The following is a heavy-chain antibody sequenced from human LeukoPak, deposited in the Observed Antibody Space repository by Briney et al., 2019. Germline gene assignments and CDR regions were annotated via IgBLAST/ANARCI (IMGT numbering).Heavy chain of an antibody. Sequence: SETLSLTCTVCGGSISSGGYYWSWIRQPAGKGLEWIGRIYTSGNTNYNPSLKSRATISVDTSKNQFSLELSSVTAADTAVYYCASGSYYFNGGFDYWGQGTLVTVSS. J-gene: IGHJ4*02. CDR3: ASGSYYFNGGFDY. CDR1: GGSISSGGYY. D-gene: IGHD3-10*01. V-gene: IGHV4-61*02. CDR2: IYTSGNT.